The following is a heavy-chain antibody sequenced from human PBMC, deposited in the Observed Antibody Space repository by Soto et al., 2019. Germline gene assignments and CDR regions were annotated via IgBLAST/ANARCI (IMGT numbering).Heavy chain of an antibody. V-gene: IGHV3-74*01. CDR1: GFTFSRYW. Sequence: EVQLVESGGGFVQPGGSLRLSCAASGFTFSRYWMHWVRQAPGKGRAWVSRIKSDGSSTSYADSVKGRFTISRDNAKNKLYLQMNSLRAEDTAVYYCSRTADNSVYYFDYWGQGTLVTVSS. CDR3: SRTADNSVYYFDY. J-gene: IGHJ4*02. D-gene: IGHD1-20*01. CDR2: IKSDGSST.